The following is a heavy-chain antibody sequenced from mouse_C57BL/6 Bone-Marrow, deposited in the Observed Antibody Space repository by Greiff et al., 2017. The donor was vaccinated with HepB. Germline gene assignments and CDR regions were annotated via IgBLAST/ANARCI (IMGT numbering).Heavy chain of an antibody. J-gene: IGHJ4*01. CDR2: IYPGSGST. CDR3: ARLDSSGYVYAMDY. D-gene: IGHD3-2*02. V-gene: IGHV1-55*01. Sequence: QVHVKQPGAELVKPGASVKMSCKASGYTFTSYWITWVKQRPGQGLEWIGDIYPGSGSTNYNEKFKSKATLTVDTSSSTAYMQLSSLTSEDSAVYYCARLDSSGYVYAMDYWGQGTSVTVSS. CDR1: GYTFTSYW.